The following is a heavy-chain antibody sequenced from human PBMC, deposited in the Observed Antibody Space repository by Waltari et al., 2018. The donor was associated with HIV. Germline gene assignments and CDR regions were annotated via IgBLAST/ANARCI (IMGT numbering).Heavy chain of an antibody. D-gene: IGHD3-10*01. CDR1: EYNFTMYA. V-gene: IGHV1-3*01. CDR3: ARDVDRGRGNWFDP. Sequence: QVQLVQSGAEVQKPGASVKVSCKASEYNFTMYAMHWLRQPPGQGFEWMGWINPDKGNTKYSQRFQDRVTITRDTSASTVYMDLMTLRSEDTAVYYCARDVDRGRGNWFDPWGQGTLVTVSS. CDR2: INPDKGNT. J-gene: IGHJ5*02.